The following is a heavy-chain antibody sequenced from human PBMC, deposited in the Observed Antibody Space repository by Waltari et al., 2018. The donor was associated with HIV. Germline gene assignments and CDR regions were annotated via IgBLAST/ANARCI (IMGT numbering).Heavy chain of an antibody. CDR1: GYPFTGYY. Sequence: QVQLVQSGAEVKKPGASVKVSCRASGYPFTGYYMHWVRLAPGQGLEWMGWNNPNTGGANYAQKFQGRVTMTRDTSISTVYMELSSLKSDDTAVYYCARATLGAANPFDYWGQGTLVTVSS. CDR3: ARATLGAANPFDY. J-gene: IGHJ4*02. V-gene: IGHV1-2*02. D-gene: IGHD2-15*01. CDR2: NNPNTGGA.